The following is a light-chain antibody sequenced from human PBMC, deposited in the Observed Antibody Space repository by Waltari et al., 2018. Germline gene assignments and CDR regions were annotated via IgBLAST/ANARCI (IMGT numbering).Light chain of an antibody. V-gene: IGLV2-14*01. CDR3: HSYTGSRTYV. CDR2: EVT. CDR1: PNDVGRSNF. Sequence: QSALTQPPSVSGSHGQSITIFCTGTPNDVGRSNFVSWYHHHPGKTPKLIIYEVTKRPSGVSTRFSGSKSGNTASLTISGLQAEDEADYYCHSYTGSRTYVFGTGTKVTVL. J-gene: IGLJ1*01.